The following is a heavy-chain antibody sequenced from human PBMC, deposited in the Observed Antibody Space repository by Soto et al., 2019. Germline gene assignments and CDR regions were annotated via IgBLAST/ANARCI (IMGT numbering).Heavy chain of an antibody. CDR3: ARGVGAYYFDY. D-gene: IGHD1-26*01. CDR1: GGTFSTYA. Sequence: QVQLVQSGAEVKKPGSSVKVSCKASGGTFSTYAITGVRQAPGQGLEWLGGIIPIFGTTDYARKFQGRVTITAAESTRTVFIELSSLTSEDTAVYYCARGVGAYYFDYWGQGTLVTVSS. J-gene: IGHJ4*02. V-gene: IGHV1-69*01. CDR2: IIPIFGTT.